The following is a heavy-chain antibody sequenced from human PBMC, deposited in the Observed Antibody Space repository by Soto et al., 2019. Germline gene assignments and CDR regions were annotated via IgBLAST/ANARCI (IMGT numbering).Heavy chain of an antibody. J-gene: IGHJ5*02. CDR1: GGTFSSYA. D-gene: IGHD6-13*01. V-gene: IGHV1-69*01. Sequence: QVLLVQSGAELKKPGSSVKVSCKASGGTFSSYAISWVRLAPGRGLEWMGGIIPLFGTTNYAQKFRGRVTVTADESTSTVYMELRSLRFEDTAVYYCARAHGSSWYNWFDPWGQGTLVTVSS. CDR3: ARAHGSSWYNWFDP. CDR2: IIPLFGTT.